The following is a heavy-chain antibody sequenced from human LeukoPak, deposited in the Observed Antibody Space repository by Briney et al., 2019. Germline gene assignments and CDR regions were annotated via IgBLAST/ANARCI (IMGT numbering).Heavy chain of an antibody. CDR2: IYYSGST. V-gene: IGHV4-30-4*01. CDR1: GGSISSGDYY. Sequence: SETLSLTCTVSGGSISSGDYYWSWIRQPPGKGLEWIGYIYYSGSTYYNPSLKSRVTMSVDRSKNQFSLNLSSVTAADTAVYYCARSTPVTYYFDYWGQGTLVTVSP. J-gene: IGHJ4*02. CDR3: ARSTPVTYYFDY. D-gene: IGHD4-17*01.